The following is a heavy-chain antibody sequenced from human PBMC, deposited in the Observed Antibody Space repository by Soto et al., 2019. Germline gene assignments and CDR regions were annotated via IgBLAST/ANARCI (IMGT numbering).Heavy chain of an antibody. V-gene: IGHV4-31*03. Sequence: PSETLSLTCTVSGGSISSGGYYWSWIRQHPGKGLEWIGYIYYSGSTYYNPSRKSRVTISVDTSKNQFSLKLSSVTAADTAVYYCARGPAYYYYGMDVWGQGTTVTVSS. J-gene: IGHJ6*02. CDR1: GGSISSGGYY. CDR2: IYYSGST. D-gene: IGHD2-2*01. CDR3: ARGPAYYYYGMDV.